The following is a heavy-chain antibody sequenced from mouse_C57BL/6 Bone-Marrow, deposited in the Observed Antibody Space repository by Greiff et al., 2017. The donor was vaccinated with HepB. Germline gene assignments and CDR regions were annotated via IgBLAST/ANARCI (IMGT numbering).Heavy chain of an antibody. CDR3: AREEFTTVVAPYGFAY. CDR1: GYAFSSSW. J-gene: IGHJ3*01. V-gene: IGHV1-82*01. D-gene: IGHD1-1*01. CDR2: IYPGDGDT. Sequence: VQVVESGPELVKPGASVKISCKASGYAFSSSWMNWVKQRPGKGLEWIGRIYPGDGDTNYNGKFKGKATLTADKSSSTAYMQLSSLTSEDSAVYFCAREEFTTVVAPYGFAYWGQGTLVTVSA.